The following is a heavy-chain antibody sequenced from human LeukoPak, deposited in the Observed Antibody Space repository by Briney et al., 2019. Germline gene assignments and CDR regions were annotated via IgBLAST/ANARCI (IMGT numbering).Heavy chain of an antibody. CDR3: ARDVGLSGYDLNDY. J-gene: IGHJ4*02. CDR1: GFTFGIYW. CDR2: IKFDGSEK. Sequence: GGSLRLSCVDSGFTFGIYWMTWVRQPPGKGLEWVANIKFDGSEKYYAESVKGRFTISRDNARNSLSLQMNSLRVEDTAVYYCARDVGLSGYDLNDYWGQGTLVTVSS. D-gene: IGHD5-12*01. V-gene: IGHV3-7*01.